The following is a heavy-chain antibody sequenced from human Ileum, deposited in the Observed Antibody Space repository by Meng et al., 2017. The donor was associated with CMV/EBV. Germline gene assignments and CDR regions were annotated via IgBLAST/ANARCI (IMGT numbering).Heavy chain of an antibody. CDR2: ISWNSGSI. Sequence: SLRLSCAASGFTFDDYAMHWVRQAPGKGLEWVSGISWNSGSIGYADSVKGRFTISRDNAKNSLYLQMNSLRAEDTALYYCAKDIAAAGYDAFDIWGQGTMVPSPQ. V-gene: IGHV3-9*01. D-gene: IGHD6-13*01. CDR1: GFTFDDYA. CDR3: AKDIAAAGYDAFDI. J-gene: IGHJ3*02.